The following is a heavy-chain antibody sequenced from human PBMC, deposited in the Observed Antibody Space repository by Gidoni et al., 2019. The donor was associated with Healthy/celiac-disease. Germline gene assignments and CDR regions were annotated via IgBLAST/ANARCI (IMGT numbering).Heavy chain of an antibody. J-gene: IGHJ5*02. CDR2: INHSGST. CDR1: GGSFSGYY. D-gene: IGHD6-19*01. V-gene: IGHV4-34*01. CDR3: AGGATGYSSCLPRRFDP. Sequence: QVQLQQWGAGLLKPSETLSLTCAVYGGSFSGYYWSWIRQPPGKGLEWSGEINHSGSTNYNPALKKRVTISVDTSNNQVSLKLRFVTAADPAGFYRAGGATGYSSCLPRRFDPLGQGTLVPVS.